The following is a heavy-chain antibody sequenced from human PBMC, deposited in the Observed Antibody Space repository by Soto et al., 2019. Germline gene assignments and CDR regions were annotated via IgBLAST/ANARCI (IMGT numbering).Heavy chain of an antibody. CDR2: IYHSGST. CDR3: TTRFDGFGSFEY. CDR1: GASISNNRW. Sequence: PWETLSLTCTVSGASISNNRWWAWVRLPPGKGLEWIGEIYHSGSTDSKPSLKSRVTISVDKSRNQFSLELTSVSAADTALYYCTTRFDGFGSFEYWGQGTLVTVSS. D-gene: IGHD3-10*01. J-gene: IGHJ4*02. V-gene: IGHV4-4*02.